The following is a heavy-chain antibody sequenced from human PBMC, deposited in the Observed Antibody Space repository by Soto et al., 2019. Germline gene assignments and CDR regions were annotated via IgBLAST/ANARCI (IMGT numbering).Heavy chain of an antibody. V-gene: IGHV4-59*01. CDR3: AAGEASSRNLAPYYLDF. Sequence: SETLSLTCTVSGGSMRNYFWTWIRQPPGKGLEWIGYIHYSGTTSFFPSYNPSLRSRVTISEDTSKNQFSLKLLSVTTADTAVYFCAAGEASSRNLAPYYLDFWGQGSLVTVSS. CDR2: IHYSGTT. D-gene: IGHD6-13*01. J-gene: IGHJ4*02. CDR1: GGSMRNYF.